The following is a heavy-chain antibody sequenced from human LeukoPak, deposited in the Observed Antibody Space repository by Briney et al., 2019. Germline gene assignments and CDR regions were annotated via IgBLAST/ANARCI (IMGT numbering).Heavy chain of an antibody. CDR2: INWNGGST. CDR3: ARAQTYGDSRLLLDY. Sequence: GGSLRLSCAASGFTFSSYWMHWVRQAPGKGLEWVSGINWNGGSTGYADSVEGRFTISRDNAKNSQYLQMNSLRVEDTALYYCARAQTYGDSRLLLDYWGQGTLVTVSS. J-gene: IGHJ4*02. D-gene: IGHD2-21*02. V-gene: IGHV3-20*04. CDR1: GFTFSSYW.